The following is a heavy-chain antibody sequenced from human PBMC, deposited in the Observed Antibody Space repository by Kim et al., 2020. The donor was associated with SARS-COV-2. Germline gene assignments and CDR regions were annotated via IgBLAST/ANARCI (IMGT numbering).Heavy chain of an antibody. D-gene: IGHD3-22*01. CDR1: GGSFSGYY. V-gene: IGHV4-34*01. Sequence: SETLSLTCAVYGGSFSGYYWSWIRQPPGKGLEWIGEINHSGSTNYNPSLKSRVTISVDTSKNQFSLKLSSVTAADTAVYYCARGLTPRDSSGYFWGRYFDYWGQGTLVTVSS. CDR2: INHSGST. CDR3: ARGLTPRDSSGYFWGRYFDY. J-gene: IGHJ4*02.